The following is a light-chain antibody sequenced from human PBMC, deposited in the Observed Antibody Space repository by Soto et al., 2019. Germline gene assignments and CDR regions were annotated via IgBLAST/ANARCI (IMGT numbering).Light chain of an antibody. CDR1: QSISTY. J-gene: IGKJ1*01. CDR2: AAS. Sequence: DIQMTQSPSSLSASVGDRVTITCRASQSISTYLNWYQQKPGKAPKLLIYAASSLQSGVPSRFRGSGSGTDFTLTISSLQPEDFVTYYCQQSYRTPQTFGQGTKVEIK. CDR3: QQSYRTPQT. V-gene: IGKV1-39*01.